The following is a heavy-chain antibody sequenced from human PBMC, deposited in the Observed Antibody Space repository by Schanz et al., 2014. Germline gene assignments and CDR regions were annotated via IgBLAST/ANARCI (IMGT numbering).Heavy chain of an antibody. CDR2: IRFDASAK. CDR3: AREIPAGGHFDY. CDR1: GFSFSGYG. V-gene: IGHV3-30*02. D-gene: IGHD2-15*01. J-gene: IGHJ4*02. Sequence: QVQLVESGGGVAQPGGSLRLSCAASGFSFSGYGMHWVRQAPGKGLEWVAYIRFDASAKYYADSVKGRFTISRDNSKNTLYLRMISLRAEDTAMFYCAREIPAGGHFDYWGQGTLVSVSS.